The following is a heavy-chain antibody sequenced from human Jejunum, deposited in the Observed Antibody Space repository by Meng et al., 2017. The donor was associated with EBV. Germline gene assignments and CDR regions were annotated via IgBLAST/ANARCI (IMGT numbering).Heavy chain of an antibody. CDR3: ARGAQPIDL. J-gene: IGHJ5*02. D-gene: IGHD3-3*01. Sequence: VQVVESGAGVKKPGASVKVSCKASGFTFTNYDINWVRQASGQGLEWMGWMNPSNGKTGYAQKFQGRVNMTRDASTSTAYMELSSLRSDDTAVYFCARGAQPIDLWGQGTLVTVSS. CDR2: MNPSNGKT. V-gene: IGHV1-8*01. CDR1: GFTFTNYD.